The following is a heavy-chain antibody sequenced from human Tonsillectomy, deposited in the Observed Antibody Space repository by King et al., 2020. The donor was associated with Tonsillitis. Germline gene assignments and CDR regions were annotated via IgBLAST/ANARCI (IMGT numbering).Heavy chain of an antibody. V-gene: IGHV1-18*01. J-gene: IGHJ6*03. CDR3: ARARDFYYYMDV. CDR1: GYTFSSYG. Sequence: QLVQSGAEVKKPGASVQVSCKASGYTFSSYGFTWVRQAPGQGLEWMGWISAYRSSTKYAQKFQGRVTMTTDTFTSTAHMELRSLRSDDTAVYYCARARDFYYYMDVWGKGTTVTVSS. D-gene: IGHD2-21*02. CDR2: ISAYRSST.